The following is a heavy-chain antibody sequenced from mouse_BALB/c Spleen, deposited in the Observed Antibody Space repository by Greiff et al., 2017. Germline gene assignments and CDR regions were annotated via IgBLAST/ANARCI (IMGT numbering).Heavy chain of an antibody. CDR2: ISNGGGST. V-gene: IGHV5-12-2*01. Sequence: EVQLVESGAGLVQPGGSLKLSCAASGFTFSSYYMSWVRQTPEQRLEWVAYISNGGGSTYYPDTVKGRFTIYRDNAKNTLYLHMLRLKSDDTAMYYCARRGDYEWCAYWGQGTLVTVSA. CDR3: ARRGDYEWCAY. J-gene: IGHJ3*01. D-gene: IGHD2-4*01. CDR1: GFTFSSYY.